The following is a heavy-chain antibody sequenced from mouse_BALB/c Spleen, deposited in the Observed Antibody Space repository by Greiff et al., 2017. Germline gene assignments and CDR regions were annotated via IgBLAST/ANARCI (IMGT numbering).Heavy chain of an antibody. CDR3: ARDKDTTVGFAY. CDR2: ISDGGSYT. Sequence: EVKVVESGGGLVKPGGSLKLSCAASGFTFSDYYMYWVRQTPEKRLEWVATISDGGSYTYYPDSVKGRFTISRDNAKNNLYLQMSSLKSEDTAMYYCARDKDTTVGFAYWGQGTLVTVSA. D-gene: IGHD1-1*01. CDR1: GFTFSDYY. J-gene: IGHJ3*01. V-gene: IGHV5-4*02.